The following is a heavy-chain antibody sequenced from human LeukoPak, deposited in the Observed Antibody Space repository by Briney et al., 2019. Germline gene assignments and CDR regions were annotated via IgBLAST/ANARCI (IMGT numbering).Heavy chain of an antibody. D-gene: IGHD6-13*01. Sequence: GESLKISCKGSGYSFTSYWIGWVRQMPGKGLEWMGIIYPGDSDTRYSPSFQGQVTISADKSISTAYLQWSSLKASDTAMYYCASPGIAATGTGIDAFDIWGQGTMVAVSS. CDR3: ASPGIAATGTGIDAFDI. CDR1: GYSFTSYW. V-gene: IGHV5-51*01. CDR2: IYPGDSDT. J-gene: IGHJ3*02.